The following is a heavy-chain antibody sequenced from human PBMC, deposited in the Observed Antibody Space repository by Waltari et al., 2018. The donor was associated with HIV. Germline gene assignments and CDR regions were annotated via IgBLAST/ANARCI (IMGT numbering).Heavy chain of an antibody. CDR1: DDSFSWYT. CDR2: IITILERP. V-gene: IGHV1-69*08. CDR3: ARAGEDYRTSYYDCSGMNV. Sequence: QVPLVQSGEEVKKLGSTGNVSCKASDDSFSWYTLSWVRQAPGQGCEWMGRIITILERPEPAQKLQGRSNIIAATSRSTVYMELSSLTSDDTAFNYCARAGEDYRTSYYDCSGMNVWGQGTTVTFSS. J-gene: IGHJ6*02. D-gene: IGHD3-22*01.